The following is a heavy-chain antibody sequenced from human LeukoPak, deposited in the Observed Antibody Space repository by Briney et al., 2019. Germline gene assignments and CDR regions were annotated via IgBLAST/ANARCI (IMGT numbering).Heavy chain of an antibody. CDR3: ARSSVVVSSRIKNDAFDI. J-gene: IGHJ3*02. CDR1: GFTFSDYA. CDR2: ISSNGGSI. V-gene: IGHV3-64*01. D-gene: IGHD2-15*01. Sequence: PGGSLRLSCAASGFTFSDYAMHWVRQAPGKELEYVSAISSNGGSIHYANSVKGRFTISRDNAKNTLYLQMNSLRAEDTAVYYCARSSVVVSSRIKNDAFDIWGQGTMVTVSS.